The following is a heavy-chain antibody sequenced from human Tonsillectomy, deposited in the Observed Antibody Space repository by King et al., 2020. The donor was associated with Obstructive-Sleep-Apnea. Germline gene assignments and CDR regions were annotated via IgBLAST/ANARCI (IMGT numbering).Heavy chain of an antibody. V-gene: IGHV3-23*01. Sequence: VQSGGSLRLSCAASGFTFSSFAMSWVRQAPGKGLEWVSGISGSGGSTYYADSVKGRFTISRDNSKNTLYLQINSLRTEDTAEYYCAKSDYYHRSGHWYFDFWGRGTLVTVSS. CDR2: ISGSGGST. CDR1: GFTFSSFA. J-gene: IGHJ2*01. CDR3: AKSDYYHRSGHWYFDF. D-gene: IGHD3-22*01.